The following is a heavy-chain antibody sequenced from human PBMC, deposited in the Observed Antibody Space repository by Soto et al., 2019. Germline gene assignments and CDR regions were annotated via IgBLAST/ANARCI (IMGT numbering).Heavy chain of an antibody. CDR2: INHSGST. V-gene: IGHV4-34*01. D-gene: IGHD6-13*01. CDR3: ARGEAAGY. CDR1: GGSFSGYY. Sequence: SETLSLTCAVYGGSFSGYYWSWIRQPPGKGLEWIGEINHSGSTNYNPTLKSRVTISVDTSKNQFSLKLSSVTAADTAVYYCARGEAAGYWGQGTLVTVSS. J-gene: IGHJ4*02.